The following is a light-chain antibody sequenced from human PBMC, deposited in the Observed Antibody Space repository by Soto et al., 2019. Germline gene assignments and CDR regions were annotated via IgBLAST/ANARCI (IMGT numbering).Light chain of an antibody. CDR3: QHYGSSPLFT. Sequence: EIVLTQSPGTLSLSPGAKATLSCRASQSVSSSYLAWYQQKPGQAPRLLIYDASSRATGIPDRFSGSGSGTDSPFTSSSLELEGFAGYYCQHYGSSPLFTFGPGTKVDIK. CDR2: DAS. V-gene: IGKV3-20*01. CDR1: QSVSSSY. J-gene: IGKJ3*01.